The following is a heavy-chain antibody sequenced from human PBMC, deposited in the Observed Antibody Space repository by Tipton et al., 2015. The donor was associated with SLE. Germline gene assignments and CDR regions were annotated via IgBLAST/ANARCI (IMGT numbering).Heavy chain of an antibody. D-gene: IGHD3-22*01. V-gene: IGHV4-59*01. CDR3: ARLTYYDSTGYFGN. J-gene: IGHJ4*02. Sequence: TLSLTCTVSGGSISSYFWSWLRQSPGRGLEWIGYIYHSGSTKYNPSLKSRVTMSVDTSEKQFSLKLSSVTAADTAVYYCARLTYYDSTGYFGNWGQGISVTVSS. CDR2: IYHSGST. CDR1: GGSISSYF.